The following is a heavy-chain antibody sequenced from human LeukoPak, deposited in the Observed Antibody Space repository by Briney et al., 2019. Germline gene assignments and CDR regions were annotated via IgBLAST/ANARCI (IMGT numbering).Heavy chain of an antibody. Sequence: PSETLSLTCIVSGGSISSYYWSWVRQAPGKGLEWVSAISGSGGSTYYADSVKGRFTISRDNSKNTLYLQMNSLRAEDTAVYYCAKARVRGLFDYWGQGTLVTVSS. V-gene: IGHV3-23*01. CDR3: AKARVRGLFDY. CDR2: ISGSGGST. J-gene: IGHJ4*02. D-gene: IGHD3-10*01. CDR1: GGSISSYY.